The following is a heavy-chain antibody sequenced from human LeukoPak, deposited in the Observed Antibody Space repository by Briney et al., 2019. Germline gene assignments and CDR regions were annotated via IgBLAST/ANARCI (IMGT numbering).Heavy chain of an antibody. V-gene: IGHV5-51*01. D-gene: IGHD6-13*01. J-gene: IGHJ4*02. Sequence: GESLKISCKIYGYRLTNNWIGWVRQVPGKGLEWMGLIYPGDSDTRYSPSFQGQVTFSVDTSIGTAYLQLSGLRASDTAIYYCVRFGLTSSLDYWGQGTLVTVSS. CDR2: IYPGDSDT. CDR3: VRFGLTSSLDY. CDR1: GYRLTNNW.